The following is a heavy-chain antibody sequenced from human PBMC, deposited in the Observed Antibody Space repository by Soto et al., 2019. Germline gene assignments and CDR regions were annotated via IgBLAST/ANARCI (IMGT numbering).Heavy chain of an antibody. CDR3: ARESDTAAHGFDY. Sequence: GGSLRLSCAASGFTFSSYWMHWVRHAPGQGLVWVSRINSDGSSTSYADSEKGRFTISRENAKKAVYLQMSSLRAEDTAVYYCARESDTAAHGFDYWGQGTLVTVCS. J-gene: IGHJ4*02. CDR2: INSDGSST. CDR1: GFTFSSYW. D-gene: IGHD2-21*01. V-gene: IGHV3-74*01.